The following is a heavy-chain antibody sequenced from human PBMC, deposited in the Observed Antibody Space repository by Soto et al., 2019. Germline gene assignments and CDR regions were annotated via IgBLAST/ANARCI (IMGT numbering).Heavy chain of an antibody. CDR3: EKVWGEDGYCTRTSCLYYFHH. V-gene: IGHV3-23*01. CDR2: ISDSGST. D-gene: IGHD2-2*03. J-gene: IGHJ4*02. Sequence: EVQLLESGGGLVQPGGSLRLSCEASGFTFSASAMSWVRQAPGKGLEWVSTISDSGSTYYLDSVKGRFTISRDISKNTLYLQMNSLRAEDTAVYYCEKVWGEDGYCTRTSCLYYFHHWGQGTLVTVSS. CDR1: GFTFSASA.